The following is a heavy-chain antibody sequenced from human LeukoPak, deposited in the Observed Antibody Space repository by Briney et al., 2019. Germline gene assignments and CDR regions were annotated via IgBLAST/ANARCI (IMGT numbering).Heavy chain of an antibody. Sequence: PGGSLRLACAASGFTFDDYAMHWARQPPGKCPELVAYMSSSGSTTYYAASVKGRFTISRDNARDSLFLQMNSLRVEDTAIYYCARAGLLFYFDYWGQGALVTVSS. D-gene: IGHD2/OR15-2a*01. CDR2: MSSSGSTT. CDR3: ARAGLLFYFDY. J-gene: IGHJ4*02. CDR1: GFTFDDYA. V-gene: IGHV3-48*03.